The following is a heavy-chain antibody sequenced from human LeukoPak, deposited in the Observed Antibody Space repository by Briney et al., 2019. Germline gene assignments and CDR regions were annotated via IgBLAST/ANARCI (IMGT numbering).Heavy chain of an antibody. CDR3: ARVRRYCSSTSCYNFRWFDP. Sequence: SQTLSLTCTVSGGSISSGGYYWSWIRQPPGKGLEWIGYIYYSGSTYYNPSLKSRVTISVDTSKNQFSLKLSSVTAADTAVYYCARVRRYCSSTSCYNFRWFDPWGQGTLVTVSS. V-gene: IGHV4-30-4*01. J-gene: IGHJ5*02. CDR2: IYYSGST. D-gene: IGHD2-2*02. CDR1: GGSISSGGYY.